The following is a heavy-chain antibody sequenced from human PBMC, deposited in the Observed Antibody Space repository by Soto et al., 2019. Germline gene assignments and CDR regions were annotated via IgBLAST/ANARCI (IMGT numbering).Heavy chain of an antibody. J-gene: IGHJ3*02. CDR1: GYTFTGYY. V-gene: IGHV1-2*04. CDR3: ARSYYYDSSHAFDI. CDR2: INPNSGGT. Sequence: ASVKVSCKASGYTFTGYYMHWVRQAPGQGLEWMGWINPNSGGTNYAQKFQGWVTMTRDTSISTAYMELSRLRSDDTAVYYCARSYYYDSSHAFDIWGQGTMVTVSS. D-gene: IGHD3-22*01.